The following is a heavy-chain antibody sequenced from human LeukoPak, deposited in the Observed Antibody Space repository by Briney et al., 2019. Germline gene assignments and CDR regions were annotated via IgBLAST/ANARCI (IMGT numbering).Heavy chain of an antibody. CDR2: ISGDGGST. V-gene: IGHV3-64D*06. J-gene: IGHJ1*01. Sequence: GGSLRLSCSASGFSFSGYAMHWVRQAPGKGLQYVSVISGDGGSTEYADSVRGRFTISRDNSKNRLYLQMSSLRTEDTAAYYCVRRSVDGSAEYFLHWGQGTLVTVSS. D-gene: IGHD6-19*01. CDR1: GFSFSGYA. CDR3: VRRSVDGSAEYFLH.